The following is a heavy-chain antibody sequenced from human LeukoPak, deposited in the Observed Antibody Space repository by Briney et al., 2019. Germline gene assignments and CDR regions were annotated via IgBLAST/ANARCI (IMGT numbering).Heavy chain of an antibody. CDR3: ADLGSRD. V-gene: IGHV3-7*01. CDR1: GFTFSNYW. J-gene: IGHJ4*02. Sequence: GGSLRLSCAASGFTFSNYWMIWVRQAPGKGLEWVASIKQDGSEKQYVGSVKGRFTISRDNAKKSLWLQMNSLRVEDTAMYYCADLGSRDWGQGTLVTVSS. D-gene: IGHD3-16*01. CDR2: IKQDGSEK.